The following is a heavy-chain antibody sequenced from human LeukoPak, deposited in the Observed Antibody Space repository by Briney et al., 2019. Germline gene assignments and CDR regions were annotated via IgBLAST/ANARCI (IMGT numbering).Heavy chain of an antibody. Sequence: GGALRLSCAACDFTFNNYVMHWVRPAPGKGREWVAFIRYNGNNQYYADSVKGRFTISRDNSKNSLYLQMNSRKSDDTAVYYCAKDSAFYYIDVWGKGSTVIISS. J-gene: IGHJ6*03. V-gene: IGHV3-30*02. CDR1: DFTFNNYV. CDR3: AKDSAFYYIDV. D-gene: IGHD3-10*01. CDR2: IRYNGNNQ.